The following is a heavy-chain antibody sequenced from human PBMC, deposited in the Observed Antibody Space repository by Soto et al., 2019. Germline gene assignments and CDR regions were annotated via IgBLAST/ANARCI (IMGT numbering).Heavy chain of an antibody. CDR3: AGGQQLGTREYFDY. CDR1: GFTFSSYS. CDR2: ITSGSSTK. D-gene: IGHD6-13*01. Sequence: GGSLRLSCAASGFTFSSYSMNWVRQAPGKGLEWVSYITSGSSTKYYADSVKGRFTISRDNAKNSLYLQMNSLRDEDTAVYYCAGGQQLGTREYFDYWGQGTLVTVSS. V-gene: IGHV3-48*02. J-gene: IGHJ4*02.